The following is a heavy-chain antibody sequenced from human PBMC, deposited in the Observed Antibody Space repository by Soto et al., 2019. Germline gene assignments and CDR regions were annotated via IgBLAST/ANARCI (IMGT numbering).Heavy chain of an antibody. Sequence: QVQLQESGPGLVKPSETLSLICTVSGGSIRNYFWTWIRQPAGKVLEWIGRIYSSGNTVYNASLKRRVTMSIDMSKNPFSLKLSSMTAADTAVYYCVRDVESPGISGSWGAFDIWGQGTVVTVSS. J-gene: IGHJ3*02. CDR1: GGSIRNYF. D-gene: IGHD1-20*01. CDR3: VRDVESPGISGSWGAFDI. V-gene: IGHV4-4*07. CDR2: IYSSGNT.